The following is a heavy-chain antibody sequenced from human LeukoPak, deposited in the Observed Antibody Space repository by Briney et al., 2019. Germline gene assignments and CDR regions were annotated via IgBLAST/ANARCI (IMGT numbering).Heavy chain of an antibody. V-gene: IGHV3-53*01. CDR1: GLIVSSNY. Sequence: PGGSLRLSCAASGLIVSSNYMSWVRQAPGKGLECVSVLYGGGGTYYADSVKGRFTISRDKSKNTLYLQMNSLRAEDTAVYYCAAAGASNGGAFDIWGQGTMVTVSS. J-gene: IGHJ3*02. D-gene: IGHD6-13*01. CDR2: LYGGGGT. CDR3: AAAGASNGGAFDI.